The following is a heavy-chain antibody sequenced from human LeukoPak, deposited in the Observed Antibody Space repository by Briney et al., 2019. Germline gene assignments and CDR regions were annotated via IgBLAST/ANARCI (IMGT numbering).Heavy chain of an antibody. CDR1: GFTFSSYG. CDR3: AKNRGALLVYATHAFQI. V-gene: IGHV3-30*02. Sequence: GGSLRLSCAASGFTFSSYGMHRVRQAPGKGLEWVAFIRYDGSNKYYADSVKGRFTIYRDNSKNTLYLQMNSLRAEDTAVYYCAKNRGALLVYATHAFQIWGQGTMVTVSS. D-gene: IGHD2-8*01. CDR2: IRYDGSNK. J-gene: IGHJ3*02.